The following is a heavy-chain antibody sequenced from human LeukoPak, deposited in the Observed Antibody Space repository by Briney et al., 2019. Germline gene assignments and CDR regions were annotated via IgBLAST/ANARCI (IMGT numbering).Heavy chain of an antibody. CDR3: ARISSYYYDSSGYLDY. D-gene: IGHD3-22*01. CDR2: ISSSSSYI. Sequence: PGGSLRLSCAASGFTFSSYSMNWVRQAPGKGLEWFSSISSSSSYIYYADSVKGRFTISRDNAKNSLYLQMNSLRAEDTAVYYCARISSYYYDSSGYLDYWGQGTLVTVSS. V-gene: IGHV3-21*01. CDR1: GFTFSSYS. J-gene: IGHJ4*02.